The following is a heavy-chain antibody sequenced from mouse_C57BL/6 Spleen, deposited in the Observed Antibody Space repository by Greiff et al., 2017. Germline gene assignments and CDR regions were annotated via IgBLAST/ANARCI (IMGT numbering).Heavy chain of an antibody. Sequence: QVQLQQSGPELVKPGASVKISCKASGYAFSSSWMHWVKQRPGQGLEWIGRIYPGDGDTNYNGKFKGKATLTADKSSSTAYMQLSSLTSEDSAVYFCAKYYGSSWEYGGQGTTLTVSS. CDR2: IYPGDGDT. V-gene: IGHV1-82*01. D-gene: IGHD1-1*01. J-gene: IGHJ2*01. CDR1: GYAFSSSW. CDR3: AKYYGSSWEY.